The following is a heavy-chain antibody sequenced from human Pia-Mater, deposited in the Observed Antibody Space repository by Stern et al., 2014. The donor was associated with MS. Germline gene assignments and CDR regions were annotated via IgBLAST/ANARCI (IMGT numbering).Heavy chain of an antibody. CDR1: GFTFNGDY. Sequence: QVQLVQSGVEVKKPGASVKVSCKASGFTFNGDYIHWVRQAPGQGLEWMGGIDTSGGRTTYAQKFQGRVTMTTDTSSSTVYMDLSSLRSEDTAVYFCARGVYDPGSFDIWGQGTMVTVSS. V-gene: IGHV1-46*02. CDR3: ARGVYDPGSFDI. D-gene: IGHD3-22*01. J-gene: IGHJ3*02. CDR2: IDTSGGRT.